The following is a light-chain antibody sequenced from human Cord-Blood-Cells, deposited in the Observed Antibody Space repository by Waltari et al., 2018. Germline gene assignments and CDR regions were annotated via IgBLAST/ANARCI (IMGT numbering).Light chain of an antibody. V-gene: IGKV3-15*01. CDR2: GAS. CDR3: QQYNNWPRT. Sequence: EIVMTQSPATLSVSPGETATLSCRASQSVSSNLAWYQQKPGQAPRLLIYGASTRATGIPARFSGCGSGTEFTLTLSSLQSEDFAVYCWQQYNNWPRTFGQGTKVEIK. J-gene: IGKJ1*01. CDR1: QSVSSN.